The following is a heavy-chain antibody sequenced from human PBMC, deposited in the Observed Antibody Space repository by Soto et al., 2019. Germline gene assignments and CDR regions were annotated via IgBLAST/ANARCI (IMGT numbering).Heavy chain of an antibody. V-gene: IGHV4-34*01. CDR3: ARDAKSYYYDTTKYYFDS. CDR2: INHSGNT. Sequence: PSESLSLTCSVSSGSFVGYYWNWIRQPPGRGLEWIGEINHSGNTNYNPSLKSRVTISVDASKNQFSLKVISVTAADTPVYYCARDAKSYYYDTTKYYFDSWGQGTLVTVSS. CDR1: SGSFVGYY. J-gene: IGHJ4*02. D-gene: IGHD3-9*01.